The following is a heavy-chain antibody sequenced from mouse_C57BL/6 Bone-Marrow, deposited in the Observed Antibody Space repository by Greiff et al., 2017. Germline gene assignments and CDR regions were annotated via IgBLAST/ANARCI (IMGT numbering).Heavy chain of an antibody. V-gene: IGHV1-64*01. CDR3: ARRDYGSSYEDY. CDR2: IHPNSGST. CDR1: GYTFTSYW. J-gene: IGHJ2*01. D-gene: IGHD1-1*01. Sequence: QVQLQQPGAELVKPGASVKLSCKASGYTFTSYWMHWVKQRPGQGLEWIGMIHPNSGSTNYNEKFKSKATLTVDKSSSTAYMQLSSLTSEDSAVYYGARRDYGSSYEDYWGQGTTLTVSS.